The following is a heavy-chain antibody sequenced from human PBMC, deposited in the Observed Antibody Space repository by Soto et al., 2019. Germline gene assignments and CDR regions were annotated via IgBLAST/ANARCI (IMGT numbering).Heavy chain of an antibody. CDR2: TIPVFNTA. J-gene: IGHJ3*02. Sequence: QVQLEQSGAEVKKPGSSVKVSCKASGGTLSDHGVAWLRQAPGQGLEWMGGTIPVFNTARYAQKFQGRVTFPADNSTNIAYMELGSLSSEDTAYYFCARGVYGSGNYYTGASAFDIWGQGTMVIVS. V-gene: IGHV1-69*06. CDR1: GGTLSDHG. D-gene: IGHD3-10*01. CDR3: ARGVYGSGNYYTGASAFDI.